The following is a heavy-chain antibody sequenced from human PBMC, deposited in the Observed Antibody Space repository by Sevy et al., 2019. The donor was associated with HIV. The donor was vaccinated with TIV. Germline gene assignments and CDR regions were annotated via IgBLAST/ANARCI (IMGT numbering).Heavy chain of an antibody. D-gene: IGHD3-22*01. CDR2: ISGRGGSGDKT. CDR3: GRKNDSSGYFDY. Sequence: GGSLRLSCAASGFTFSNYAMNWVRQAPGKGLEWVSGISGRGGSGDKTNYAESVKGRLTISRDDSKNSLYLQLNSLRAEDTAIYNCGRKNDSSGYFDYWGQGTLVTVSS. CDR1: GFTFSNYA. V-gene: IGHV3-23*01. J-gene: IGHJ4*02.